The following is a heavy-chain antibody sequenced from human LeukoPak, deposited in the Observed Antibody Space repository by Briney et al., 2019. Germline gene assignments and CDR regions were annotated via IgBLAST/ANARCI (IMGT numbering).Heavy chain of an antibody. CDR1: GGSIGSYY. V-gene: IGHV4-59*12. D-gene: IGHD3-22*01. CDR3: ASKGAYDSRGFEYFHH. J-gene: IGHJ1*01. Sequence: SETLSLTCTVSGGSIGSYYWSWIRQPPGKGLEWIGYIYYSGSTKYNPSLKSRVSISVDTSKNQFSLKLSSVTAADTAVYYCASKGAYDSRGFEYFHHWGQGTLVTVSS. CDR2: IYYSGST.